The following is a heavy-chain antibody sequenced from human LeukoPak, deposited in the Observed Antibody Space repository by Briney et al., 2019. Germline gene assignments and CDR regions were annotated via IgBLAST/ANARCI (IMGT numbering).Heavy chain of an antibody. CDR2: IYYSGST. CDR3: ARDRGTGTRFDP. CDR1: GGSISSGDYY. J-gene: IGHJ5*02. V-gene: IGHV4-30-4*08. D-gene: IGHD1-1*01. Sequence: SQTLSLTCTVSGGSISSGDYYWSWLRQPPGKGLEWIGYIYYSGSTYYNPSLKSRVTISVDTSKTQFSLKLSSVTAADTAVYYCARDRGTGTRFDPWGQGTLVTVSS.